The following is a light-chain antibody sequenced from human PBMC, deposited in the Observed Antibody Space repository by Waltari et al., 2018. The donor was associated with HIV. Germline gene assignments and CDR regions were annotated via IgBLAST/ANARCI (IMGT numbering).Light chain of an antibody. CDR3: GTWDNSVNVVM. CDR2: DND. J-gene: IGLJ3*02. Sequence: QSVLTQPPSASVAPGQTVTISCSGGRSNIGNNYVSWYQQIPGTAPKLLIYDNDKRPSGIPDRFSGSKSGTSATLDITGLQTGDEADYYCGTWDNSVNVVMFGGGTKLTVL. V-gene: IGLV1-51*01. CDR1: RSNIGNNY.